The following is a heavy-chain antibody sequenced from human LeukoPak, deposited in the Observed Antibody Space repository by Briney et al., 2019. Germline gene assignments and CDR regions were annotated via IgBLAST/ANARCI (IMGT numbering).Heavy chain of an antibody. J-gene: IGHJ4*02. CDR3: ARESYDSSGYYPRDFDC. Sequence: GGSLRLSCTASGFTFSSHGMNWVRQAPRKGLEWVSSVSTGSRYTYFADSVKGRFTIFRDDAYNSLYLQMDSLRAEDTAVYYCARESYDSSGYYPRDFDCWGQGTLVTVSS. V-gene: IGHV3-21*01. CDR1: GFTFSSHG. D-gene: IGHD3-22*01. CDR2: VSTGSRYT.